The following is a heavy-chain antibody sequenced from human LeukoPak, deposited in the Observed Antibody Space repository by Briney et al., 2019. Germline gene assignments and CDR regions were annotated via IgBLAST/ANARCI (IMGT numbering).Heavy chain of an antibody. V-gene: IGHV5-51*01. Sequence: GESLKISCKGSGYSFTSYWIGWVRQMPGKGPEWMGIIYPGDSDTRYSPSFQGQVTISADKSISTAYLQWSSLKASDTAMYYCARRSDAYDILTGTDFDYWGQGTLVAVSS. CDR2: IYPGDSDT. CDR1: GYSFTSYW. D-gene: IGHD3-9*01. J-gene: IGHJ4*02. CDR3: ARRSDAYDILTGTDFDY.